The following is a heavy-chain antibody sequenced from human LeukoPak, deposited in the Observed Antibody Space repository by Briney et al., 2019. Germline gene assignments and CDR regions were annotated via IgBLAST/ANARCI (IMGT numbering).Heavy chain of an antibody. CDR1: GYTFTIYG. CDR2: ISAYNGNT. V-gene: IGHV1-18*01. D-gene: IGHD6-13*01. CDR3: ARDDSSSNSSSTLFQH. J-gene: IGHJ1*01. Sequence: ASVKVSCTASGYTFTIYGISWVRQAPGQGLEWMGWISAYNGNTNYAQKLQGRVTMTTDTSTSTAYMELRSLRSDDTAVYYCARDDSSSNSSSTLFQHWGQGTLVTVSS.